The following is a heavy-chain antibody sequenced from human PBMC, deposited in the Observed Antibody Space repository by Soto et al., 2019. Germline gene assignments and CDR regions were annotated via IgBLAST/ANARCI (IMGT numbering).Heavy chain of an antibody. Sequence: XETLFLTCGVSGYSVTSSDYYWAWIRQPPGKGLEWIGSMFYSGLTYYNPSLESRVTLSVDTSKNQFSVRLNSVTAADTAVYYCAPLSVSLSGPYGIHVWGQGTTVTVSS. CDR2: MFYSGLT. CDR1: GYSVTSSDYY. V-gene: IGHV4-39*01. D-gene: IGHD2-15*01. J-gene: IGHJ6*02. CDR3: APLSVSLSGPYGIHV.